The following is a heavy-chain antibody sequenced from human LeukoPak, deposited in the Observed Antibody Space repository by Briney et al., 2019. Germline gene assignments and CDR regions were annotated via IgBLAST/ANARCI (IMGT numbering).Heavy chain of an antibody. CDR2: ICYSGST. V-gene: IGHV4-31*03. Sequence: PSQTLSLTCTVSGGSTSSGGYYWSWIRQRPGKGLEWIGYICYSGSTYYNPSLKSRVTISVDTSKNQFSLKLSSVTAADTAVYYCARVPPYDSSGYRANDAFDIWGQGTMVTVSS. CDR1: GGSTSSGGYY. CDR3: ARVPPYDSSGYRANDAFDI. J-gene: IGHJ3*02. D-gene: IGHD3-22*01.